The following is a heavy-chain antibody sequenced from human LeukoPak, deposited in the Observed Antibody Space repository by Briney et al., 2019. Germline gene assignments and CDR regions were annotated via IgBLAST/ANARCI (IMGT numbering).Heavy chain of an antibody. J-gene: IGHJ4*02. V-gene: IGHV1-3*01. Sequence: GASVKVSCKASGYTFSSYAIQWVRQAPGERLEWMGWINADNGNTKYSQKFQGRVTITRDTSATTAYMELSSLRSEDTAVYYCARFATYYDILTGYSDFDYWGQGTLVTVSS. CDR2: INADNGNT. CDR1: GYTFSSYA. CDR3: ARFATYYDILTGYSDFDY. D-gene: IGHD3-9*01.